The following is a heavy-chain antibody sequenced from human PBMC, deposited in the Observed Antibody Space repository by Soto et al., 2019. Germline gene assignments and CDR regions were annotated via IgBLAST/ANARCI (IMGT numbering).Heavy chain of an antibody. CDR2: IYNGGST. J-gene: IGHJ4*02. CDR1: GDSVSSVVFH. V-gene: IGHV4-30-4*01. Sequence: PSETLSLICTVSGDSVSSVVFHWAWLRRRPGKCLEWIGYIYNGGSTYYRPSLESRMHISLDATRNHYSLRLTSVTAAATAVYFCARAPVGLDTISYFDYWGQGKLVPVYS. D-gene: IGHD3-3*01. CDR3: ARAPVGLDTISYFDY.